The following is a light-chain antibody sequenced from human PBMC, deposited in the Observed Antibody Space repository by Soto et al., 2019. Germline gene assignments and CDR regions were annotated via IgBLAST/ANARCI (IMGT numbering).Light chain of an antibody. CDR3: KQANSFPPT. Sequence: DIQMTQSPSSVSASVGDRVTITCRASQGISSWLAWYQQKPGKAHKLLIYAAYTLESAVQSRFSGSGSGTDFTLTIRSLQPEDFATYYCKQANSFPPTFGGGTKVDIK. CDR1: QGISSW. V-gene: IGKV1-12*01. CDR2: AAY. J-gene: IGKJ4*01.